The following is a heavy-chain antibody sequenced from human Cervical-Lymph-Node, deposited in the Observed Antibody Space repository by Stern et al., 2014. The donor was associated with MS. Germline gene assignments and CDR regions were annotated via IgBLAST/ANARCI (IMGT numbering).Heavy chain of an antibody. V-gene: IGHV4-59*01. J-gene: IGHJ5*01. CDR3: ARTVSHNWFDP. CDR1: GGSISYYH. D-gene: IGHD4-17*01. Sequence: QVQLQESGPGLVKSSETLSLTCTVSGGSISYYHWSWLRQSPEKGLEWIGYIYNSGSTNYNPSLKSRVTISAETSQNQFSLELRSVTAADTAVYYCARTVSHNWFDPWGQGTLVTVSS. CDR2: IYNSGST.